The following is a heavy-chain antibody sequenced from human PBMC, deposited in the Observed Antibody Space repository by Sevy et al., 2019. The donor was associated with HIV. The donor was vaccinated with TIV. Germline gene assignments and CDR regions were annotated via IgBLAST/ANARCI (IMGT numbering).Heavy chain of an antibody. J-gene: IGHJ2*01. CDR2: ISGGGGGT. CDR3: AKHYIADMADGWYFDL. D-gene: IGHD4-4*01. Sequence: GGSLRLSCAASGFTFNNYAMSWVRQAPGKGLEGKGLEWVSTISGGGGGTYYADSVRGRFTISRDNSKNTLYLQVNSLRVEDTAVYYCAKHYIADMADGWYFDLWGRGTLVTVSS. CDR1: GFTFNNYA. V-gene: IGHV3-23*01.